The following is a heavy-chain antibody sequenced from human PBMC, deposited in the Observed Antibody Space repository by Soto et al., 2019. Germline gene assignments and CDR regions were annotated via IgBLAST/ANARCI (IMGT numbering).Heavy chain of an antibody. J-gene: IGHJ6*02. CDR3: AREIEPTAGKYGMDV. D-gene: IGHD1-1*01. CDR1: ECTFSSYT. Sequence: QVQLVESGGGVVQPGRSLRLSCAASECTFSSYTMHWVRQAPGKGLEWVALTSYDGTNKYYAASVKGRFTISRDNSKSTLYLQMNSLRAEDTALYYCAREIEPTAGKYGMDVWGRGTTVTVSS. V-gene: IGHV3-30-3*01. CDR2: TSYDGTNK.